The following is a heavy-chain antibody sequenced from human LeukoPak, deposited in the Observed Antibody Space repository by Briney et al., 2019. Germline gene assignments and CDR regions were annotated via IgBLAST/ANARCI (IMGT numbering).Heavy chain of an antibody. CDR1: GFTFSSYA. CDR3: AKSIWSGYSSFDY. V-gene: IGHV3-23*01. D-gene: IGHD3-3*01. Sequence: GSLRLSCAASGFTFSSYAMSWVRQAPGKGLEWVSVISGSGGSTYYADAVQGRFTISRDNSKNTLYLQMNSLRAEDTAVYYCAKSIWSGYSSFDYWGQGTLVTVSS. J-gene: IGHJ4*02. CDR2: ISGSGGST.